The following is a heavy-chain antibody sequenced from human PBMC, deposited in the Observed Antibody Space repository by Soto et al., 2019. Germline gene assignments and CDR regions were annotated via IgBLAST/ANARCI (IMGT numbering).Heavy chain of an antibody. CDR2: INHSGST. CDR1: GGSFSGYY. J-gene: IGHJ4*02. CDR3: ARQGYSSSWYYY. Sequence: PSETLSLTCAVYGGSFSGYYWSWIRQPPGKGLEWIGEINHSGSTNYNPSLKSRVTISVDTSKNQFSLKLSSVTAADTAVYYCARQGYSSSWYYYWGQETLVTVSS. D-gene: IGHD6-13*01. V-gene: IGHV4-34*01.